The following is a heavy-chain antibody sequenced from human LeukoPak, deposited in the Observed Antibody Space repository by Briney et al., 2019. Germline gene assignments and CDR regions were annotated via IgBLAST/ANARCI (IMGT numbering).Heavy chain of an antibody. CDR2: IIPTFGTA. CDR3: ASSVDTAMVTFGYYFDY. D-gene: IGHD5-18*01. V-gene: IGHV1-69*01. CDR1: GGTFSSYA. Sequence: SVKVSCKASGGTFSSYAISWVRQAPGQGLEWMGGIIPTFGTANYAQKFQGRVTITADESTSTAYMELSSLRSEDTAVYYCASSVDTAMVTFGYYFDYWGQATLVTVSS. J-gene: IGHJ4*02.